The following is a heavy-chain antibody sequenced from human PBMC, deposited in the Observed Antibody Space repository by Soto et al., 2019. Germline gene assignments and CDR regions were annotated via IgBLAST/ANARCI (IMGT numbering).Heavy chain of an antibody. V-gene: IGHV3-7*05. CDR1: GFTFSSYW. Sequence: GGSLRLSCAASGFTFSSYWMSWVRQAPGKGLEWVANIKQDGSEKYYVDSVKGRFTISRDNAKNSLYLQMNSLRAEDTAVYYCARDPNTYSYYFDYWSQGTLVTVSS. D-gene: IGHD1-26*01. CDR2: IKQDGSEK. J-gene: IGHJ4*02. CDR3: ARDPNTYSYYFDY.